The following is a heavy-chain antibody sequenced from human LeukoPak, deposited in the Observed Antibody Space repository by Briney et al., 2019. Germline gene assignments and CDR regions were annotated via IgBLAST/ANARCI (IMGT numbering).Heavy chain of an antibody. Sequence: ASVKVSCKASGYTFTGYYMHWVRQAPGQGLEWMGWINPNSGGTNYAQKFQGRVTMTRDTSISTAYMELSRLRSDDTAVYYCARDLGYSSGWYISTFFDYWGQGTLVTVSS. CDR3: ARDLGYSSGWYISTFFDY. V-gene: IGHV1-2*02. CDR2: INPNSGGT. CDR1: GYTFTGYY. J-gene: IGHJ4*02. D-gene: IGHD6-19*01.